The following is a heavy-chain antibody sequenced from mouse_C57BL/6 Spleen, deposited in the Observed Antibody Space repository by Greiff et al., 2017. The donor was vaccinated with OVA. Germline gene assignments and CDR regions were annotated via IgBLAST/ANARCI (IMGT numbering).Heavy chain of an antibody. D-gene: IGHD2-2*01. Sequence: VQLQQSGPELVKPGDSVKISCKASGYSFTGYFMNWVMQSHGKSLEWIGRINPYNGDTFYNQKFKGKATLTVDKSSSTAHMELRSLTSEDSAVYYCARGGAYGYDNYWGQGTTLTVSS. V-gene: IGHV1-20*01. CDR2: INPYNGDT. CDR1: GYSFTGYF. CDR3: ARGGAYGYDNY. J-gene: IGHJ2*01.